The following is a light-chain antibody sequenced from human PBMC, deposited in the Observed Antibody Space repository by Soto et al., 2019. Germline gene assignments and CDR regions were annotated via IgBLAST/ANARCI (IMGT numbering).Light chain of an antibody. CDR2: STN. CDR3: MLYMGGGLVV. CDR1: SGSFSTTYY. V-gene: IGLV8-61*01. Sequence: QTVVTQEPSFSVSPGGTVTLTCGLTSGSFSTTYYPSWYQQTPGQAPRTLIYSTNIRSSGVPDRFSGSILGNKAALTITGAQADDESDYHCMLYMGGGLVVFGGGTKPPS. J-gene: IGLJ2*01.